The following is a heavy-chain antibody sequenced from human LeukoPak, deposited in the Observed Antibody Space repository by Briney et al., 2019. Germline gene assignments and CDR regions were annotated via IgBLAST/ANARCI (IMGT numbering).Heavy chain of an antibody. Sequence: GGSLRLSCAASGFTFSSYAMSWVRQAPGKGLEWVSAISGGGGSTYYADSVKGRFTISRDNSKITLYLQMNSLGAEDTAVYYCASRGGYFDYWGQGTLVTVSS. J-gene: IGHJ4*02. CDR2: ISGGGGST. D-gene: IGHD3-10*01. CDR1: GFTFSSYA. CDR3: ASRGGYFDY. V-gene: IGHV3-23*01.